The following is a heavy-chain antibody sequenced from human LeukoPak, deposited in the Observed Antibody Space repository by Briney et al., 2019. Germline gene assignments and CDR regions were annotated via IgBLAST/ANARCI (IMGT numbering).Heavy chain of an antibody. V-gene: IGHV1-2*02. D-gene: IGHD3-3*01. J-gene: IGHJ4*02. CDR2: INPNSGGT. CDR3: ASASLPALRFLEWLPFN. CDR1: GYTFTGYY. Sequence: ASVKVPCKASGYTFTGYYMHWVRQAPGQGLEWMGWINPNSGGTNYAQKFQGRVTMTRDTSISTAYVELSRLRSDDTAVYYCASASLPALRFLEWLPFNWGQGTLVTVSS.